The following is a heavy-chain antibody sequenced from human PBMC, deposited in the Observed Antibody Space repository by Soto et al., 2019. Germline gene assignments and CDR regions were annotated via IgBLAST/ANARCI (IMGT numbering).Heavy chain of an antibody. CDR2: IIPILGIA. CDR1: GGTFSSYT. J-gene: IGHJ6*03. Sequence: QVQLVQSGAEVKKPGSSVKVSCKASGGTFSSYTISWVRQAPGQGLEWMGRIIPILGIANYAQKFQGRVTITADKSTSTAYMELSSLRSEDTAVYSCARGGDPDTNMDVWGKGTTVTVSS. V-gene: IGHV1-69*02. D-gene: IGHD2-21*02. CDR3: ARGGDPDTNMDV.